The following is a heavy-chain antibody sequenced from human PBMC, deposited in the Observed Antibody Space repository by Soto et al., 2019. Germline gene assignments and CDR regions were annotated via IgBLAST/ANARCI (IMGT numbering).Heavy chain of an antibody. CDR3: ARILRKFQLLLREH. CDR2: ITDGAIA. Sequence: PSQTLSLTCGLHGGTLSNDDWNWVRQTPGKGLEWIGGITDGAIANYNPPLKGRVTISTDTSRNQFSLKLTSLTAADTGVYFCARILRKFQLLLREHWGQGTLVTVSS. D-gene: IGHD2-2*01. CDR1: GGTLSNDD. V-gene: IGHV4-34*01. J-gene: IGHJ1*01.